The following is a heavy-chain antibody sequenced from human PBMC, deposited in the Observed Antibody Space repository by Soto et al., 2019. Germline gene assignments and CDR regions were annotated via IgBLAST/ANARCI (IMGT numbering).Heavy chain of an antibody. CDR1: GFTFSTYA. CDR3: ARATRVAAGRYYFDY. V-gene: IGHV3-23*01. CDR2: ISGSGGST. D-gene: IGHD6-13*01. Sequence: GGSLRLSCAASGFTFSTYAMSWVRQAPGKGLDWVSTISGSGGSTYSADSVKGRFAISRDSSKNTVYLQMSSLRVDDTAVYYCARATRVAAGRYYFDYWGHGTLVTVSS. J-gene: IGHJ4*01.